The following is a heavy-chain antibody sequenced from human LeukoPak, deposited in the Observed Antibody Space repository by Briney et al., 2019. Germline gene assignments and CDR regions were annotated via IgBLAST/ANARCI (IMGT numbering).Heavy chain of an antibody. CDR1: GGSIRSTSYY. J-gene: IGHJ4*02. D-gene: IGHD2-2*01. Sequence: SETLSLTCTVSGGSIRSTSYYWGWIRQPPGKGLEWIGSIYYSGSTYYNPSLKSRVTISVDTSKNQFSLKLSSVTAADTAVYYCARQSVVVPAAADYWGQGTLVTVSS. V-gene: IGHV4-39*01. CDR2: IYYSGST. CDR3: ARQSVVVPAAADY.